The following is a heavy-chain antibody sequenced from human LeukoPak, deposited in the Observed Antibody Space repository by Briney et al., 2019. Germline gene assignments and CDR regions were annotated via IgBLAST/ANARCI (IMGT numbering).Heavy chain of an antibody. Sequence: ASVKVSCKASGYTFTSYGISWVRQAPGQGREWMGWISAYNGNTNYAQKLQGRVTMTTDTSTSTAYMELRSLRSDDTAVYYCARDTFDTYYYGSGPPYGMDVWGQGTTVTVSS. D-gene: IGHD3-10*01. CDR2: ISAYNGNT. CDR3: ARDTFDTYYYGSGPPYGMDV. J-gene: IGHJ6*02. CDR1: GYTFTSYG. V-gene: IGHV1-18*01.